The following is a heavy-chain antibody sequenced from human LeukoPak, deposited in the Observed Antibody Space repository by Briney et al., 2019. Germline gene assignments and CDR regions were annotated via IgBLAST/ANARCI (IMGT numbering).Heavy chain of an antibody. V-gene: IGHV4-30-4*08. D-gene: IGHD6-13*01. J-gene: IGHJ3*02. CDR3: AGAPPLLYYSSSLGAFDI. CDR1: GGSISSGDYY. Sequence: SQTLSLTCTVSGGSISSGDYYWSWIRQPPGKGLEWIGYIYDSGSTFHYNPSLKSRVNISVDTSKNQLSLRLSSVTAVDTAVYYCAGAPPLLYYSSSLGAFDIWGQGTMVTVSS. CDR2: IYDSGST.